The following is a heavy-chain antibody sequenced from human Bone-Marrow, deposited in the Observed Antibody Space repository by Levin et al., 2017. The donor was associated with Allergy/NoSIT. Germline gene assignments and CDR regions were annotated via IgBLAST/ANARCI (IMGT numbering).Heavy chain of an antibody. CDR1: GYTFINFG. Sequence: ASVKVSCKASGYTFINFGINWVRQAPGQGLEWMGWISGYNRNANYAQKFQDRVTMTTDTSTSTAYMELRSLRSDDTAVYYCARDLCGGDCHVAYWGQGTLVTVSS. V-gene: IGHV1-18*01. D-gene: IGHD2-21*02. CDR2: ISGYNRNA. CDR3: ARDLCGGDCHVAY. J-gene: IGHJ4*02.